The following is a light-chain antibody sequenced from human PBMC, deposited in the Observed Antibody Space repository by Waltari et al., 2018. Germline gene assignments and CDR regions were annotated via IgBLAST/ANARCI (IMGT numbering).Light chain of an antibody. CDR3: QQHNSNPYS. CDR2: KAS. J-gene: IGKJ2*03. Sequence: DIQMTQSPSSLSASVGDRVTITCRASQGISSYLAWYQQKPGKAPKLLIYKASTLQSGVPSRFSCSGSGTDFTLTISSLQPEDFATYYCQQHNSNPYSFGQGTKVEIK. CDR1: QGISSY. V-gene: IGKV1-9*01.